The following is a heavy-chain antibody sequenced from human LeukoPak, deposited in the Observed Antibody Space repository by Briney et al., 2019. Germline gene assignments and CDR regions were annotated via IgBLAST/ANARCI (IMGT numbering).Heavy chain of an antibody. Sequence: GASVKVSCKASGGTFSSYAISWVRQAPGQGLEWMGGIIPIFGTANYAQKFQGRVTITRNTSISTAYMELSSLRSEDTAVYYCARGSDILTGYYYLYYYYYYMDVWGKGTTVTISS. V-gene: IGHV1-69*05. CDR2: IIPIFGTA. CDR3: ARGSDILTGYYYLYYYYYYMDV. CDR1: GGTFSSYA. J-gene: IGHJ6*03. D-gene: IGHD3-9*01.